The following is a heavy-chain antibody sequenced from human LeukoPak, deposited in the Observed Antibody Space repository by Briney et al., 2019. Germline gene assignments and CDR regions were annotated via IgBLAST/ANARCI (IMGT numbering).Heavy chain of an antibody. Sequence: GGSLRLSCVASGFSVSSNWMHWVRQAPGKGLVWVSRINADGSNTYYADSARGRFTITRDNAKNTVYLQMNSLRAGDTAVYYCARGSGSYGDFDYWGQGTLVTVSS. CDR3: ARGSGSYGDFDY. CDR2: INADGSNT. V-gene: IGHV3-74*01. CDR1: GFSVSSNW. D-gene: IGHD1-26*01. J-gene: IGHJ4*02.